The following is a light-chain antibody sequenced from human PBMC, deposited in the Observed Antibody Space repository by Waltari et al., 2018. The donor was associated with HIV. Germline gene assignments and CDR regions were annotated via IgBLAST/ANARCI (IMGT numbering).Light chain of an antibody. CDR3: HQYNKWPRGT. V-gene: IGKV3-15*01. CDR2: GAP. J-gene: IGKJ4*01. Sequence: VMTQSPATVSVSPGGRAPLSWRASPSVGSYLAGYQQKPGQAPRLLIYGAPTRATGIPTRFSGSGSGTEFTLTISSLKSEDFAVYYCHQYNKWPRGTFGGGTKVEV. CDR1: PSVGSY.